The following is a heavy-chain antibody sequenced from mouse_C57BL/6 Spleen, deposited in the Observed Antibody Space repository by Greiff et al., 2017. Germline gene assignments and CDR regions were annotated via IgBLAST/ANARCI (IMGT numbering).Heavy chain of an antibody. CDR3: ASPYYGNYAYCDV. Sequence: VQLQQSGAELVKPGASVKLSCTASGFNIKDYYMHWVKQRTEQGLEWIGRIDPEDGETKYAPKFQGKATITADTSSTTAYPPLSSLTSEDTAVYYCASPYYGNYAYCDVWGTGTTVTVSS. J-gene: IGHJ1*03. V-gene: IGHV14-2*01. CDR2: IDPEDGET. D-gene: IGHD2-10*01. CDR1: GFNIKDYY.